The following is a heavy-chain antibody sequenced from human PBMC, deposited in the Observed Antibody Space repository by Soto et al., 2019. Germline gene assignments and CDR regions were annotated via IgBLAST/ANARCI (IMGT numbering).Heavy chain of an antibody. D-gene: IGHD2-21*01. CDR1: GFIFSFYG. CDR3: ARDIGIATQPGASFDS. CDR2: TSYDGSRT. V-gene: IGHV3-30*03. J-gene: IGHJ4*02. Sequence: QVQLVESGGGVVQPGRSLRLSCAASGFIFSFYGMHWVRQTPGKGLEWVAGTSYDGSRTYYADSVKGRFTISRDNSENTLYLQMNSLRPEDTALYYCARDIGIATQPGASFDSWGQGTLVTVSS.